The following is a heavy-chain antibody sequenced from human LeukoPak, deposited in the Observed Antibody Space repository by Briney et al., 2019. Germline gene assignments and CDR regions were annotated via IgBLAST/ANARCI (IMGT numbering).Heavy chain of an antibody. D-gene: IGHD3-10*02. Sequence: PSETLSLTCTVSGDSISSYYWSWIRQPPGKGLEWIAYIYYSGSTNYNPSLQSRVTISVDTSNNQFSLKLSSVTAADTAVYYCATYHFRGDTHYFDYWGQGILVTVSS. CDR1: GDSISSYY. CDR2: IYYSGST. J-gene: IGHJ4*02. V-gene: IGHV4-59*01. CDR3: ATYHFRGDTHYFDY.